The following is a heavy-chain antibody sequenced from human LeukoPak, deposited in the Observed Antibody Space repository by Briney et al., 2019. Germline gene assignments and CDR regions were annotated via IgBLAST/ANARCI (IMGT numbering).Heavy chain of an antibody. CDR2: IRSRTHDYAS. CDR1: RFTFSGSA. Sequence: GGSLRLSCAPSRFTFSGSAMHWVRQASGKGVEWIGRIRSRTHDYASAYPESVKGRFTISRDDLKNTAYLQMNSLKTEDTAVYYCTRLTIDYGDYMDGFDIWGQGAMVTVSS. D-gene: IGHD4-17*01. J-gene: IGHJ3*02. CDR3: TRLTIDYGDYMDGFDI. V-gene: IGHV3-73*01.